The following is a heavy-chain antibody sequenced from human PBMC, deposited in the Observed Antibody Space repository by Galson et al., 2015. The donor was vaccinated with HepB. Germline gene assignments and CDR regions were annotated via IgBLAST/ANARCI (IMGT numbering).Heavy chain of an antibody. J-gene: IGHJ4*02. CDR1: YG. CDR2: ISAYNGNT. Sequence: YGISWVRQAPGQGLEWMGWISAYNGNTNYAQKLQGRVTMTTDTSTSTAYMELRSLRSDDTAVYYCARSAPIAALDYWGQGTLVTVSS. CDR3: ARSAPIAALDY. V-gene: IGHV1-18*01. D-gene: IGHD6-13*01.